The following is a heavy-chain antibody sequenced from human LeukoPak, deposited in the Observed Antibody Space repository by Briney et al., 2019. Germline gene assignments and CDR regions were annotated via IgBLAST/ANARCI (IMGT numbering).Heavy chain of an antibody. J-gene: IGHJ4*02. V-gene: IGHV3-23*01. CDR1: GFTFSSYA. Sequence: GGSLRLSCAASGFTFSSYAMSWVRQAPGKGLDWVSATSGSGGSTYYADSVKGRFTISRDNSKNTLYLQMNSLRAEDTAVYYCAKDGIAAELFDYWGQGTLVTVSS. CDR2: TSGSGGST. D-gene: IGHD6-13*01. CDR3: AKDGIAAELFDY.